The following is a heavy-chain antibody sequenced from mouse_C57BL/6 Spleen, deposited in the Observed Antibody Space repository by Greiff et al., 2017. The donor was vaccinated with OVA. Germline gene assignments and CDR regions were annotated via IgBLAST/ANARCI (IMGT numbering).Heavy chain of an antibody. V-gene: IGHV1-50*01. CDR3: ARKGGLRAWFAY. J-gene: IGHJ3*01. Sequence: QVHVKQPGAELVKPGASVKLSCKASGYTFTSYWMQWVKQRPGQGLEWIGEIDPSDSYTNYNPKFKGKATLTVDTSSSTAYMQLSSLTSEDSAVYNGARKGGLRAWFAYWGQGTLVTVSA. CDR2: IDPSDSYT. CDR1: GYTFTSYW. D-gene: IGHD2-4*01.